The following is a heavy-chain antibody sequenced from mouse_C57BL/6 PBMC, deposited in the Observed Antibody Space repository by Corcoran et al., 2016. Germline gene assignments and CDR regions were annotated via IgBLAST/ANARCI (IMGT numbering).Heavy chain of an antibody. D-gene: IGHD1-1*01. J-gene: IGHJ2*01. V-gene: IGHV1-26*01. CDR2: INPNNGGT. Sequence: EVQLQQSGPELVKPGASVKISCKASGYTFTDYYMNWVKQSHGKSLEWIGDINPNNGGTSYNQKFKGKATLTVDKSSSTAYMELRSLTSEDSAVYYCARGTTVVATDYGVQGTTLTVSS. CDR3: ARGTTVVATDY. CDR1: GYTFTDYY.